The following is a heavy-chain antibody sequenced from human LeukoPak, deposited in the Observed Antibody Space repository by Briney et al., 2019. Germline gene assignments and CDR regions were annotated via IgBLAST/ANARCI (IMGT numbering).Heavy chain of an antibody. CDR3: ARGPSITGTTPYYYYMDV. J-gene: IGHJ6*03. Sequence: GGSLRLSCAASGFTFSSYGMHWVRQAPGKGLEWVAVIWYDGSNKYYADSVKGRFTISRDNSKNTLYLLMNSLRAEDTAVYYCARGPSITGTTPYYYYMDVWGKGTTVTVSS. CDR1: GFTFSSYG. D-gene: IGHD1-7*01. CDR2: IWYDGSNK. V-gene: IGHV3-33*01.